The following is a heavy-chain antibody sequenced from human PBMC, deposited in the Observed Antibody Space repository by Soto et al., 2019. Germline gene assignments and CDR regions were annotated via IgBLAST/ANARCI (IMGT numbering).Heavy chain of an antibody. V-gene: IGHV3-53*01. CDR2: IYSGGST. CDR3: ARVAAAGIPLYYYYGMDV. D-gene: IGHD6-13*01. CDR1: GFTVSSNY. Sequence: HPGGSLRLSCAASGFTVSSNYMSWVRQAPGKGLEWVSVIYSGGSTYYADSVKGRFTISRDNSKNTLYLQMNSLRAEDTAVYYCARVAAAGIPLYYYYGMDVWGQGTTVTVSS. J-gene: IGHJ6*02.